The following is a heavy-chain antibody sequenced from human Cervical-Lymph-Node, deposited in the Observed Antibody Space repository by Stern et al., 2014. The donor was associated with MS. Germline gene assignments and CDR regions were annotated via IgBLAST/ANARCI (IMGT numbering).Heavy chain of an antibody. CDR1: GFSFDDCA. D-gene: IGHD3-16*02. CDR3: AKDISERHYYFDS. V-gene: IGHV3-9*01. Sequence: VQLVESGGGSVQPGRSLRLSCAASGFSFDDCALHWGRLAPRTGQERVSGISLCSNYIGYADSVRGRFTISRDNAKNSLYLQMNGLRPEDTALYYCAKDISERHYYFDSWGEGTLVTVSS. J-gene: IGHJ4*02. CDR2: ISLCSNYI.